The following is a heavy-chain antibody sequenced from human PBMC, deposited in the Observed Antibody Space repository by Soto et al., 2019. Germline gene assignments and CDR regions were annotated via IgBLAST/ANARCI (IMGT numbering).Heavy chain of an antibody. Sequence: EVQLVESGGGLVQPGGSLRLSCAASGFTFSSYSMNWVRQAPGKGLEWVSYISSSSSTIYYADSVKGRFTISRDNAKNSLYLQMNSLRDEDTAVYYCARDNTYYYDSSAIMEYYFDYWGQGTLVTVSS. V-gene: IGHV3-48*02. CDR1: GFTFSSYS. CDR2: ISSSSSTI. D-gene: IGHD3-22*01. CDR3: ARDNTYYYDSSAIMEYYFDY. J-gene: IGHJ4*02.